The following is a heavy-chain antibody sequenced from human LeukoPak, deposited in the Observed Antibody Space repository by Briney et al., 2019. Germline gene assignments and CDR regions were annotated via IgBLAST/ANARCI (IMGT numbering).Heavy chain of an antibody. CDR3: AKTPTKSGGYYD. J-gene: IGHJ4*02. V-gene: IGHV3-23*01. D-gene: IGHD2-21*02. CDR2: ISGSGGST. Sequence: GGSLRLSCAASGFTFSSYAMSWVRQAPGKGLEWVSAISGSGGSTYYADSVRGRFTISRDNSKNTPYLQMNSLRAEDTAVYYCAKTPTKSGGYYDWGQGTLVTVSS. CDR1: GFTFSSYA.